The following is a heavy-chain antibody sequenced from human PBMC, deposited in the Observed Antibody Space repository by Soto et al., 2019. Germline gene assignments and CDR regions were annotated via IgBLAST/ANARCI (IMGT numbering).Heavy chain of an antibody. CDR2: INPNSGGT. Sequence: ASVKVSCKASGYSFTGYYMRWVLQAPGQGLEWMGWINPNSGGTNYAQKFQGWVTMTRDTSISTAYRELSRLRSDDTAVYYCARAALWFGEYYYYYGMDVWGQGTTVTVSS. V-gene: IGHV1-2*04. J-gene: IGHJ6*02. D-gene: IGHD3-10*01. CDR1: GYSFTGYY. CDR3: ARAALWFGEYYYYYGMDV.